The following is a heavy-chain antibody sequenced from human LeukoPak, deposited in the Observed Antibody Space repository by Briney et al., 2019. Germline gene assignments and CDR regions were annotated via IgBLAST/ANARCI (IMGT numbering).Heavy chain of an antibody. Sequence: GGSLRLSCAASGFTFSSYAMSWVRQAPGKGLEWVSAISGSGGSTYYADSVKGRFTISRDNSKNTLYLQMNSLRAEDTAVYYCAKVFGVVINYYYMDVWGKGTTVTVSS. CDR3: AKVFGVVINYYYMDV. V-gene: IGHV3-23*01. CDR2: ISGSGGST. D-gene: IGHD3-3*01. CDR1: GFTFSSYA. J-gene: IGHJ6*03.